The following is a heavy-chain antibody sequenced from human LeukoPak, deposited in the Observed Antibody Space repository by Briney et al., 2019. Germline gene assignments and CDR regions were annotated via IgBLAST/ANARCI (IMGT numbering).Heavy chain of an antibody. CDR2: IKQDGSEQ. V-gene: IGHV3-7*01. CDR1: GFTFSDYR. J-gene: IGHJ1*01. D-gene: IGHD3-3*01. CDR3: ASPVYDFWSGYQLYFQH. Sequence: GGPLRLSCAASGFTFSDYRLNWVRQAPGKGLEWVANIKQDGSEQYYVDSVKGRITISRDNAKNSLYLQINNLRAEDTAVYYCASPVYDFWSGYQLYFQHWGQGTLVTVSS.